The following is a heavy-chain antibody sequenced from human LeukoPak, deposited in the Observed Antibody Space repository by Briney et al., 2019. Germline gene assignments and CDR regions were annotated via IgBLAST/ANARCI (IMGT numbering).Heavy chain of an antibody. J-gene: IGHJ4*02. CDR1: GFTVSSNP. D-gene: IGHD3-3*01. Sequence: PGGSLRLSCTVSGFTVSSNPMSWVRQAPGKGLEWVSAISGSGGSTYYADSVKGRFTISRDNSKNTLYLQMNSLRAEDTAVYYCANGWSGYYRGDYWGQGTLVTVSS. CDR2: ISGSGGST. CDR3: ANGWSGYYRGDY. V-gene: IGHV3-23*01.